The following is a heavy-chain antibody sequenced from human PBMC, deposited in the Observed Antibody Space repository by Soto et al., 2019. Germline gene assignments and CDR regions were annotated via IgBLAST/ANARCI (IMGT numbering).Heavy chain of an antibody. CDR1: GYTFTSYN. Sequence: QVQLVQSGAEVKKPGASVKVSCKASGYTFTSYNMHWVRQAPGQGLEWMGIINPSGGSTSYAQKFQGRVTMTRDTSTGTVYMELSSLRSEDTAVYYCARVSGARRYYFDYWGQGTLVTVSS. V-gene: IGHV1-46*01. D-gene: IGHD2-15*01. CDR3: ARVSGARRYYFDY. CDR2: INPSGGST. J-gene: IGHJ4*02.